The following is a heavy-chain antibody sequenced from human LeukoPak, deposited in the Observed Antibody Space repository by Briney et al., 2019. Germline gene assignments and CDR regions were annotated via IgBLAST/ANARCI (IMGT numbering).Heavy chain of an antibody. Sequence: ASVKVSCKASGYTFSDYDVNWVRQAPGQGLEWMGWMNPTSGDTGYAQKFLGRVTMTRSMSRNTAYMELSRLRSEDTAVYFCARVVMKAFYYYYMDVWGKGTTIIISS. CDR3: ARVVMKAFYYYYMDV. CDR2: MNPTSGDT. CDR1: GYTFSDYD. J-gene: IGHJ6*03. V-gene: IGHV1-8*01. D-gene: IGHD2-21*01.